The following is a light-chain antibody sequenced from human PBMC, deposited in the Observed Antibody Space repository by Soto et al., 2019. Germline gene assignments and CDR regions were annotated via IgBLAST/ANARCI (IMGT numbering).Light chain of an antibody. CDR3: QQYNSYSWT. CDR1: ESIRTW. Sequence: DIQMTQSPSTLSASIGDRVTITCRASESIRTWLAWYQHKPGKAPKFLIYDASSLESGVPSRFSGSGSGTEFTLTISSLQPDDFATYYCQQYNSYSWTFGQGTKVDIK. V-gene: IGKV1-5*01. J-gene: IGKJ1*01. CDR2: DAS.